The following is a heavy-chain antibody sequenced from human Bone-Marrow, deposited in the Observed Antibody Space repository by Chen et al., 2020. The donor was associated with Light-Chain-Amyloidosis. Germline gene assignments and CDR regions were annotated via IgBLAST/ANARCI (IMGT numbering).Heavy chain of an antibody. D-gene: IGHD3-10*01. J-gene: IGHJ6*02. CDR3: AKDKGGSMGFGMDV. Sequence: LVESGGGLVQPGRSLRLSCEASGFTFDAYAMHWVRQAPGKGLEWVSGISWNSGVKGYVDSVRGRFTISRDGVKNSLYLQMNSLRPEDTALYYCAKDKGGSMGFGMDVWGQGTTVIVSS. V-gene: IGHV3-9*01. CDR1: GFTFDAYA. CDR2: ISWNSGVK.